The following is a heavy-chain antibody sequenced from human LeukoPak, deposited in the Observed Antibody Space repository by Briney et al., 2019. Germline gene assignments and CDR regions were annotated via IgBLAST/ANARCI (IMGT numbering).Heavy chain of an antibody. CDR2: IYYSGST. D-gene: IGHD2-15*01. V-gene: IGHV4-34*01. CDR1: GGSFSGYY. Sequence: SETLSLTCAVYGGSFSGYYWSWIRQPPGKGLEWIGSIYYSGSTYYNPSLRSRVTISVDTSKNQFSLKLSSVTAADTAVYYCARDCSGGSCYSHHRFDYWGQGTLVTVSS. CDR3: ARDCSGGSCYSHHRFDY. J-gene: IGHJ4*02.